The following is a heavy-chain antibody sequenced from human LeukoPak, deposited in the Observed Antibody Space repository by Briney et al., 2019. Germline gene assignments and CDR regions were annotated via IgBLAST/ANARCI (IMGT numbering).Heavy chain of an antibody. D-gene: IGHD2-2*01. J-gene: IGHJ4*02. CDR1: GYSISSGYY. CDR2: LYHRGST. Sequence: SETLSLTCAVSGYSISSGYYWGWIRQPPGKGLEWIGSLYHRGSTSYNPSLESRITISADTSRNQFSLKLTSVTAAGTAVYYCAREKKSCTSSTCYGIDYWGQGTLVTVSS. CDR3: AREKKSCTSSTCYGIDY. V-gene: IGHV4-38-2*02.